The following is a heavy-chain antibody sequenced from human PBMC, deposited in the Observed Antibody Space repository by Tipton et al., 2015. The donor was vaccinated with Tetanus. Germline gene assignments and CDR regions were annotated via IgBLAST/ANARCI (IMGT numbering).Heavy chain of an antibody. Sequence: SLRLSCEASGFQFSSYAMHWVRQAPGKGLEWLAVIWYDGSDRFYADSVKGRFTISRDNGKNLLYLQMNSLRVEDTAVYYCARDPHTIRTGNHRGFDYWGQGALVTVSS. CDR3: ARDPHTIRTGNHRGFDY. V-gene: IGHV3-33*01. CDR1: GFQFSSYA. J-gene: IGHJ4*02. CDR2: IWYDGSDR. D-gene: IGHD3-10*01.